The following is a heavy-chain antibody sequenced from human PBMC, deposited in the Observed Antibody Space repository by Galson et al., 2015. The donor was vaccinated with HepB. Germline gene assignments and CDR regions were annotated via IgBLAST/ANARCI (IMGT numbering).Heavy chain of an antibody. CDR3: TTRHRPYYYGSGAYLYYFDY. V-gene: IGHV3-15*01. CDR1: GFTFSNAW. Sequence: SLRLSCAASGFTFSNAWMTWVRQAPGKGLEWIGRIKSKTDGGTADYAAPVKGRYTISRDDSKDTVYLQMNSLKTEDTAVYYCTTRHRPYYYGSGAYLYYFDYWGKGTLVTVSS. CDR2: IKSKTDGGTA. J-gene: IGHJ4*02. D-gene: IGHD3-10*01.